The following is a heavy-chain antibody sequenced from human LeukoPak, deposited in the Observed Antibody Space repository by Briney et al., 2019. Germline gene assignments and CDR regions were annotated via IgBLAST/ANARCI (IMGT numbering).Heavy chain of an antibody. J-gene: IGHJ4*02. CDR3: ARDRSIASDY. CDR1: GFTFSSHS. D-gene: IGHD6-6*01. CDR2: ISGDGSST. Sequence: GGSLRLPCAASGFTFSSHSMYWVRQAPGKGLVWVSRISGDGSSTNYADSVKGRFITSRDNAKNTLYLQMNSLRAEDTAVYYCARDRSIASDYWGQGTLVTVSS. V-gene: IGHV3-74*01.